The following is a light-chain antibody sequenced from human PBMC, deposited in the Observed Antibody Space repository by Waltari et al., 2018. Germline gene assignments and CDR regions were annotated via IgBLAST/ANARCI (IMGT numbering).Light chain of an antibody. CDR2: KAS. J-gene: IGKJ2*01. CDR3: QQYDTYPYT. CDR1: QSISSW. Sequence: DIQMTQSPSTLSASIGERVTITCRASQSISSWVAWYQQRPGKAPKLLIYKASSLQVGVSSRFSGSGSGTEFTLTISSLQADDFATYYCQQYDTYPYTFGQGTKLDIK. V-gene: IGKV1-5*03.